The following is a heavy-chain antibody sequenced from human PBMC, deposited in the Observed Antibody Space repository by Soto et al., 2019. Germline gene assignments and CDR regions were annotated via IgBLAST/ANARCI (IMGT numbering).Heavy chain of an antibody. J-gene: IGHJ5*02. D-gene: IGHD6-19*01. V-gene: IGHV1-3*01. CDR2: INAGNGNT. CDR1: GYTFTSYA. Sequence: ASVKVSGKASGYTFTSYAMHCVRQAHGQRLEWMGWINAGNGNTKYSQKFQGRVTITRDTSASTAYMELSSLRSEDTAVYYCARDYSSGWYNWFDPWGQGTLVTVSS. CDR3: ARDYSSGWYNWFDP.